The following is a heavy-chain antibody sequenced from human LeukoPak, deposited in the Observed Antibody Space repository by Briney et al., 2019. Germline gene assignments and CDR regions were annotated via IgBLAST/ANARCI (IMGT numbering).Heavy chain of an antibody. J-gene: IGHJ4*02. CDR1: GFSFSSHG. D-gene: IGHD6-19*01. CDR2: VASGGGAK. V-gene: IGHV3-30*03. Sequence: PGTSLRLSCVASGFSFSSHGMHWVRQAPGKGLEWVSVVASGGGAKFYADSVKGRFTLSRDNSKNMFFLQMNFLTVEDTAIYYCAREATWGQWYFDHWGQGTPVTVSS. CDR3: AREATWGQWYFDH.